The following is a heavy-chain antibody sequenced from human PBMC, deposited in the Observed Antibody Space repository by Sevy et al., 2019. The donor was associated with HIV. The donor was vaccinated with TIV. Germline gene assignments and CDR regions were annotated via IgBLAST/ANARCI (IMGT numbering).Heavy chain of an antibody. J-gene: IGHJ6*02. Sequence: GVSLRLSCAASGFTVSSNYMSWVRQAPGKGLEWVSVIYSGGSTYYADSVKGRFTISRDNSKNTLYLQMNSLRAEDTAVYYCASLPHINYYYGMDVWGQGTTVTVSS. CDR2: IYSGGST. D-gene: IGHD2-21*01. V-gene: IGHV3-53*01. CDR3: ASLPHINYYYGMDV. CDR1: GFTVSSNY.